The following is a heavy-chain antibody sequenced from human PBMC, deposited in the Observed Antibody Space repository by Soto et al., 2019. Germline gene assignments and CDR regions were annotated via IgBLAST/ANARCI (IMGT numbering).Heavy chain of an antibody. Sequence: GRSLRLSCTASGFTLNNFVISWVRQAPGMGLEWISAISGGSSGTFYADSVKGRFTISRDNSKNTLYLHMDSLRTEDTAVYYCAKGSSNARPYYFDNWGQGTLVTVSS. CDR1: GFTLNNFV. CDR3: AKGSSNARPYYFDN. V-gene: IGHV3-23*01. J-gene: IGHJ4*02. D-gene: IGHD7-27*01. CDR2: ISGGSSGT.